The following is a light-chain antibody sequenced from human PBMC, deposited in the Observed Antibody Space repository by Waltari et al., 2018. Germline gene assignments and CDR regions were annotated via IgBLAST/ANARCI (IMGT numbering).Light chain of an antibody. J-gene: IGLJ2*01. CDR1: GSDVGSYNL. Sequence: QSVLTQPASVSGSPGQSITISCSGTGSDVGSYNLVSWYQQHPGQAPKLIIYEVNMRPSGVSDRFSGSTSGVTASLTISGLQAEDEAVYFCCSFATNSIVIFGGGTKLTVL. CDR3: CSFATNSIVI. V-gene: IGLV2-23*02. CDR2: EVN.